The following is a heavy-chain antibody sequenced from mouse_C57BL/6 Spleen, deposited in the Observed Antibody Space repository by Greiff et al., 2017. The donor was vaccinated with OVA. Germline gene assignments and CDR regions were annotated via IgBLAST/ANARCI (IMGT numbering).Heavy chain of an antibody. J-gene: IGHJ2*01. Sequence: QVQLQQSGPELVKPGASVKISCKASGYAFSSSWMNWVKQRPGKGLEWIGRIYPGVGDTNFNGKFKGKATLTADKSSSTAYMQLSSLTSEDSAVYFCARGVRVDYWGQGTTLTGSS. V-gene: IGHV1-82*01. CDR1: GYAFSSSW. D-gene: IGHD2-1*01. CDR3: ARGVRVDY. CDR2: IYPGVGDT.